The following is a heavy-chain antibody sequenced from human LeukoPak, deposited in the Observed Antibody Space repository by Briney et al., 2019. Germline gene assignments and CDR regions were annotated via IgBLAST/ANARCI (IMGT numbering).Heavy chain of an antibody. Sequence: SETLSLTCTVSGGSISSSSYYWGWIRQPPGTGLEWIGSIYYSGSTYYNPSLKSRVTISVDTSKNQFSLKLSSVTAADTAVYYCARALYSSIYTTESNWFDPWGQGTLVTVSS. CDR1: GGSISSSSYY. CDR3: ARALYSSIYTTESNWFDP. CDR2: IYYSGST. D-gene: IGHD6-13*01. J-gene: IGHJ5*02. V-gene: IGHV4-39*07.